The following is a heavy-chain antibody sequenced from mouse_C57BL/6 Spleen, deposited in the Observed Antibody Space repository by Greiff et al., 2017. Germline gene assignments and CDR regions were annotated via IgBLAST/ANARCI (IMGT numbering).Heavy chain of an antibody. CDR1: GYTFTDYN. J-gene: IGHJ3*01. D-gene: IGHD2-1*01. V-gene: IGHV1-22*01. CDR2: INPNNGGT. Sequence: EVQLQQSGPELVKPGASVKMSCKASGYTFTDYNMHWVKQSHGKSLEWIGYINPNNGGTSYNQKFKGKATLTVNKSSSTAYMELRSLTSEDSAVYYCATYGNYFAWFAYWGQGTLVTVSA. CDR3: ATYGNYFAWFAY.